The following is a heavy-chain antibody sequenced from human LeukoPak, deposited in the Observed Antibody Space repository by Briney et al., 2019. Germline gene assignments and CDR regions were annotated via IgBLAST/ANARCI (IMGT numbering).Heavy chain of an antibody. D-gene: IGHD5-18*01. CDR1: GGSFSGYY. CDR3: ARGGIQLWFGGGDWFDP. CDR2: INHSGST. V-gene: IGHV4-34*01. J-gene: IGHJ5*02. Sequence: KTSETLSLTCAVYGGSFSGYYWSWIRQPPGKGLEWIGEINHSGSTNYNPSLKSRVTISVDTSKNQFSLKLSSVTAADTAVYYCARGGIQLWFGGGDWFDPWGQGTLVTVSS.